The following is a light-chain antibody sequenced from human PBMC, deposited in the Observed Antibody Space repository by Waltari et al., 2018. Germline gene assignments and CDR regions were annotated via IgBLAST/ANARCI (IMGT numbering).Light chain of an antibody. CDR2: DVS. V-gene: IGLV2-14*04. J-gene: IGLJ2*01. CDR3: SSYTSSSTFEWV. Sequence: YNYVSWYQQHPGKAPKLMIYDVSKRPSGVSNRFSGSKSGNTASLTISGLQAEDEADYYCSSYTSSSTFEWVFGGGTKLTVL. CDR1: YNY.